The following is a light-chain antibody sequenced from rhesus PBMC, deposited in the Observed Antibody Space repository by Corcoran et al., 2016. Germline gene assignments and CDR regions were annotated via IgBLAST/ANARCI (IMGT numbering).Light chain of an antibody. J-gene: IGKJ3*01. Sequence: DIQMTQSPSSLSASVGDTVTITCRASQGISRYLNWFQQKLGKAPKLLIYDASRLESGVPSRFSGSGSWTDFTLTICNLQPKDFPAYYCLHHNTYPFTFGPVTKLAI. CDR3: LHHNTYPFT. CDR2: DAS. CDR1: QGISRY. V-gene: IGKV1-28*03.